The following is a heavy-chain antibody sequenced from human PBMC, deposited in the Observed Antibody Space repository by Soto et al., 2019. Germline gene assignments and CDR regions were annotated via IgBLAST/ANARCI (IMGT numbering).Heavy chain of an antibody. CDR3: ARDNVYCSGGSCQGDYYYGMDV. Sequence: GGSLRLSCAASGFTFSSYSMNWVRQAPGKGLEWVSYISSSSSTIYYADSVKGRFTISRDNAKNSLYLQMNSLRAEDTAVYYCARDNVYCSGGSCQGDYYYGMDVWGQGTTVTVSS. CDR2: ISSSSSTI. V-gene: IGHV3-48*04. D-gene: IGHD2-15*01. CDR1: GFTFSSYS. J-gene: IGHJ6*02.